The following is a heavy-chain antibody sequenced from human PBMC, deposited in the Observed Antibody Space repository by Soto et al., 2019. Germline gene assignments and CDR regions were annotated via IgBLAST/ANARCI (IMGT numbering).Heavy chain of an antibody. CDR2: IYYSGST. V-gene: IGHV4-59*01. J-gene: IGHJ4*02. CDR1: GGSISSYY. Sequence: PSETLSLTCTVSGGSISSYYWSWIRQPPGKGLEWIGYIYYSGSTNYNPSLKSRVTISVDTSKNQFSLKLSSVTAADTAVYYCARERGNILTGYYYFDYWAREPWSPSPQ. D-gene: IGHD3-9*01. CDR3: ARERGNILTGYYYFDY.